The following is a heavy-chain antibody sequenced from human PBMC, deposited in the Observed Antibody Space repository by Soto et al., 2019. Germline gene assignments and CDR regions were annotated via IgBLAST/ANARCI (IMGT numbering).Heavy chain of an antibody. CDR3: ARDNGDDLPDLGCYFDL. Sequence: QVQLVESGGGVVQPGRSLRLSCTASGFTFSSYAMHWVRQAPGKGLEWVAVISYDGSNKYYADSVKGRFTISRDNSKNTLYLQMNSLRAEDTAVYYCARDNGDDLPDLGCYFDLWGRGTLVTVSS. CDR1: GFTFSSYA. CDR2: ISYDGSNK. V-gene: IGHV3-30-3*01. D-gene: IGHD3-3*01. J-gene: IGHJ2*01.